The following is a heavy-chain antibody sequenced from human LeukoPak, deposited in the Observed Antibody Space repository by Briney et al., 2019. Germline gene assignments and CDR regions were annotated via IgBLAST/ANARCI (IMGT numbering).Heavy chain of an antibody. D-gene: IGHD1-26*01. Sequence: GESLKISCKAAGYSFTSYWIGWVRQLPAKGLMWMGIIYPGDSDARYSPSFQGQVTISADKSISTAYMQWSSLKASDTAMYYCARRRDLYSGSYYPFDYWGQGTLVTVSS. CDR3: ARRRDLYSGSYYPFDY. J-gene: IGHJ4*02. CDR1: GYSFTSYW. V-gene: IGHV5-51*01. CDR2: IYPGDSDA.